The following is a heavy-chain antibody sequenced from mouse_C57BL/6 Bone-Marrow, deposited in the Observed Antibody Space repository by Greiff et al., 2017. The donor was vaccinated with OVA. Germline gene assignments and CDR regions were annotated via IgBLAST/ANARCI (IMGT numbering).Heavy chain of an antibody. CDR1: GYTFTSYY. D-gene: IGHD3-2*02. Sequence: QVQLQQSGAELVRPGASVKMSCKASGYTFTSYYMHWVKQTPRQGLEWIGAIYPGNGDTSYNQKFKGKATLTVDKSSSTAYMQLSSLTSEDSAVYCGARWGAQATGFAYWGQGTLVTVSA. CDR2: IYPGNGDT. J-gene: IGHJ3*01. CDR3: ARWGAQATGFAY. V-gene: IGHV1-12*01.